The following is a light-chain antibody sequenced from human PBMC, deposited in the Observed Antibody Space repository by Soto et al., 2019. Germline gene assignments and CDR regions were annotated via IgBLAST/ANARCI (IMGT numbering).Light chain of an antibody. Sequence: IQLTQSPSSLSASVGDRVTITCRASQGIAVYLAWYQQQPGKAPRLLIYAASTLQSGVPSRFSGSGSGTEFTLTISSLQPDDFATYYCQQYNSYSYTFGQGTKVDIK. V-gene: IGKV1-9*01. CDR2: AAS. J-gene: IGKJ2*01. CDR1: QGIAVY. CDR3: QQYNSYSYT.